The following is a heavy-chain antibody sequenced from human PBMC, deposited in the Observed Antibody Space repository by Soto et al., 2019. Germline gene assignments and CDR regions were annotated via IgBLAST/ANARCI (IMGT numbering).Heavy chain of an antibody. Sequence: QVQLVQSGAEVKKPGSSVKVSCKASGGTFSSYAISWVRQAPGQGLEWMGGIIPIFGTANYAQKFQGRVTITADESTSTAYMELSSLRSEDTAVYYCARNQLVDTAMVPGAYYFDYWGQGTLVTVSS. CDR3: ARNQLVDTAMVPGAYYFDY. CDR1: GGTFSSYA. D-gene: IGHD5-18*01. J-gene: IGHJ4*02. CDR2: IIPIFGTA. V-gene: IGHV1-69*01.